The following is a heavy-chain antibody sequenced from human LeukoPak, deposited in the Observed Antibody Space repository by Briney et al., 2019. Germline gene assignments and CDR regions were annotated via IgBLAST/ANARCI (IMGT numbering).Heavy chain of an antibody. CDR2: IYSGGST. D-gene: IGHD6-25*01. V-gene: IGHV3-66*01. CDR3: ARAPTDSSAKLYYFDY. Sequence: PGGSLRLSCAASGFTVSSNYMSWVRQAPGKGLEWVSVIYSGGSTYYADSVKGRFTISRDNSKNTLYLQMNNLRAEDTAVYYCARAPTDSSAKLYYFDYWGQGTLVTVSS. J-gene: IGHJ4*02. CDR1: GFTVSSNY.